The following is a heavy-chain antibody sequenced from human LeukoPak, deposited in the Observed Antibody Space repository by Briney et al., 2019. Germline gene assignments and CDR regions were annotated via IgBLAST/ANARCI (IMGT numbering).Heavy chain of an antibody. CDR1: GYTFTDYY. CDR2: ISPNSGVT. CDR3: ARNYNFGFDY. J-gene: IGHJ4*02. Sequence: ASVKVSCKASGYTFTDYYMHWVRQAPGQGLEWTGRISPNSGVTNYAQKFQGRVTMTRDTSISTAYMELSRLRSDDTAVYYCARNYNFGFDYWGQGTLVTVSS. D-gene: IGHD3-3*01. V-gene: IGHV1-2*06.